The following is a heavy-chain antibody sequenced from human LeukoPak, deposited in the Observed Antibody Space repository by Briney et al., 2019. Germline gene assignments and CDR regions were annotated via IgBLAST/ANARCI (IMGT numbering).Heavy chain of an antibody. CDR2: ISAYNGNT. CDR3: ATRAYCGGDCYSNYYYYYYMDV. J-gene: IGHJ6*03. V-gene: IGHV1-18*01. Sequence: ASVKVSCKASGYTFTSYGISWVRQAPGQGLEWMGWISAYNGNTNYAQKLQGRVTMTTDTSTSTAYMELSSLRSEDTAVYYCATRAYCGGDCYSNYYYYYYMDVWGKGTTVTIS. D-gene: IGHD2-21*02. CDR1: GYTFTSYG.